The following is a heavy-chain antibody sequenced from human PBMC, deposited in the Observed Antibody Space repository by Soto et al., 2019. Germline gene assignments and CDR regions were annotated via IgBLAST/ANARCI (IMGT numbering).Heavy chain of an antibody. CDR2: IYYSGST. CDR1: GGSISSGGYY. V-gene: IGHV4-31*03. Sequence: TLSLTCTVSGGSISSGGYYWSWIRQHPGKGLEWIGYIYYSGSTYYNPSLKSRVTISVDTSKNQFSLKLSSVTAADTAVYYCARDFYYGSGSFRYYYGMDVWGQGTTVTVS. CDR3: ARDFYYGSGSFRYYYGMDV. D-gene: IGHD3-10*01. J-gene: IGHJ6*02.